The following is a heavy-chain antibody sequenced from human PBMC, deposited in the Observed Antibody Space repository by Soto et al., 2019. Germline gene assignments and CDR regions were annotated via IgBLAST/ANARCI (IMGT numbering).Heavy chain of an antibody. J-gene: IGHJ6*02. CDR1: GFTFSDYY. CDR3: AKQDCSSTSCSLYGMDV. CDR2: ISSSSSYT. V-gene: IGHV3-11*06. D-gene: IGHD2-2*01. Sequence: GGSLRLSCAASGFTFSDYYMSWIRQAPGKGLEWVSYISSSSSYTNYADSVKGRFTISRDNAKNSLYLQMNSLRAEDTAVYYCAKQDCSSTSCSLYGMDVWGQGTTVTVSS.